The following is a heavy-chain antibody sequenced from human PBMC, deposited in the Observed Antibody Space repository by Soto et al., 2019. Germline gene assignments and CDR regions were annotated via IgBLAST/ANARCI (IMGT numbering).Heavy chain of an antibody. CDR1: GFTFSSYG. CDR3: AKGDVVPAAMSYYYYGMDV. Sequence: PGGSLRLSCAASGFTFSSYGMHWVRQAPGKGLEWVAVISYDGSNKYYADSVKGRFTISRDNSKNTLYLQMNSLRAEDTAVYYCAKGDVVPAAMSYYYYGMDVWGQGTTVTVSS. V-gene: IGHV3-30*18. CDR2: ISYDGSNK. J-gene: IGHJ6*02. D-gene: IGHD2-2*01.